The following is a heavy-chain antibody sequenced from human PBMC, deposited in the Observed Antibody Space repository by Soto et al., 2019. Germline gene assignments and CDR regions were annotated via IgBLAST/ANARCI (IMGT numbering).Heavy chain of an antibody. CDR2: IIPIFGTA. J-gene: IGHJ4*02. CDR3: ALGGTIVVVTATHFDY. D-gene: IGHD2-21*02. CDR1: GGTFSSYA. Sequence: QVQLVQSGAEVKKPGSSVKVSCKASGGTFSSYAISWVRQAPGQGLEWMGGIIPIFGTANYAQKFQGRVTITADESTSTAYMELNSLRSEDTAVYYCALGGTIVVVTATHFDYWGQGTLVTVSS. V-gene: IGHV1-69*12.